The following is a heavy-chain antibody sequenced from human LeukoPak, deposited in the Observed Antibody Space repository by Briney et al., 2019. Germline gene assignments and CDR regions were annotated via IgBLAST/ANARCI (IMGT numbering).Heavy chain of an antibody. D-gene: IGHD6-19*01. CDR1: GYTFTSYG. V-gene: IGHV1-18*01. CDR3: ATVRYSSGWHPFDY. Sequence: ASVKVSCKASGYTFTSYGISWVRQAPGQXXXWMGWISAYNGNTNYAQKLQGRVTMTTDTSTSTAYMELRSLRSDDTAVYYCATVRYSSGWHPFDYWGQGTLVTVSS. CDR2: ISAYNGNT. J-gene: IGHJ4*02.